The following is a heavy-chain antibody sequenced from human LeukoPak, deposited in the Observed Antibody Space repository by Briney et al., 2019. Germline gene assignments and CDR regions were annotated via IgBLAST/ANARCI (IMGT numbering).Heavy chain of an antibody. J-gene: IGHJ4*02. CDR2: IYYSTNT. V-gene: IGHV4-39*01. CDR3: VRRVAGTFYFDK. CDR1: GESIKSTSNY. Sequence: SETLSLTCSVSGESIKSTSNYWAWVRQPPGKGLEWIGHIYYSTNTYYNSSLKSRVTISDDTSKNQVYLSLRSVTAADTALYFCVRRVAGTFYFDKWGEGSLVSVSS. D-gene: IGHD6-19*01.